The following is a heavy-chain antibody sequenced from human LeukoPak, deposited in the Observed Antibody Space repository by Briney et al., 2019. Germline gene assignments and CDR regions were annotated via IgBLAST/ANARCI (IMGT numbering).Heavy chain of an antibody. Sequence: PSETLSLTCTVSGGSISSYYWSWIRQPPGKGLEWIGYIYYSGSTNYNPSLKSRVTISVDTSKNQFSLKLSSVTAADTAVYYCARERYYYDRSGYLIKGMADYWGQGTLVTVSS. CDR2: IYYSGST. CDR3: ARERYYYDRSGYLIKGMADY. V-gene: IGHV4-59*01. J-gene: IGHJ4*02. D-gene: IGHD3-22*01. CDR1: GGSISSYY.